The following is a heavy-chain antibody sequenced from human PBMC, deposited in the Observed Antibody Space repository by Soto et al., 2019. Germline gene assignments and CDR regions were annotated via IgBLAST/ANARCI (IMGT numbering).Heavy chain of an antibody. CDR3: ARQGCSSTSCRYYFDY. V-gene: IGHV4-39*01. J-gene: IGHJ4*02. Sequence: QLQLQESGPGLVKPSETLSLTCTVSGGSISSSSYYWGWIRQPPGKGLEWIGSIYYSGSTYYNPSLKSRVTISVDTSKNQFSLKLSSVTAADTAVYYCARQGCSSTSCRYYFDYWGQGTLVTVSS. CDR2: IYYSGST. D-gene: IGHD2-2*01. CDR1: GGSISSSSYY.